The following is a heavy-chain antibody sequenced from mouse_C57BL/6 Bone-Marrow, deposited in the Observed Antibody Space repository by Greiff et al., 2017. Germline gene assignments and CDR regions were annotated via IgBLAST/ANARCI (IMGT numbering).Heavy chain of an antibody. CDR3: ARPNWDWYFDV. CDR2: IRNKANGYTT. J-gene: IGHJ1*03. CDR1: GFTFTDYY. V-gene: IGHV7-3*01. D-gene: IGHD4-1*01. Sequence: EVQRVESGGGLVQPGGSLSLSCAASGFTFTDYYMSWVRQPPGKALEWLGFIRNKANGYTTEYSASVKGRFTISRDNYQSFLYLQMHALRAVDSATYYCARPNWDWYFDVWGTGTTVTVSS.